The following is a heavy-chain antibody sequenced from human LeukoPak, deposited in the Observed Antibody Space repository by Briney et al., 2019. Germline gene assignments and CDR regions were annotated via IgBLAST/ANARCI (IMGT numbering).Heavy chain of an antibody. CDR1: GGSISGYY. CDR2: IHYGGTT. D-gene: IGHD2-21*01. CDR3: ARHVNSLGAFDV. J-gene: IGHJ3*01. Sequence: PSETLSLTCTVSGGSISGYYWSWLRQPPGKGREWIGCIHYGGTTNCDAPPESRVTMSVDTSKNHYSLKLRSVTAADMAVYYCARHVNSLGAFDVWGQGTKVTVSS. V-gene: IGHV4-59*08.